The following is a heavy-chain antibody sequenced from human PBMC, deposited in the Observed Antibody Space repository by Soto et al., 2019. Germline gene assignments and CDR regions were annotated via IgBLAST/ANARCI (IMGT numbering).Heavy chain of an antibody. Sequence: PGVSLKISCKGSGYSFTSYWISWVRQMPWKGLEWMGRIDASDSYTNYSPSFQGHVTISADKSISTAYLQWSSLKASDTAMYYCARHASITMIVVVPDAYSYYGMDVWGQGTKVLVSS. J-gene: IGHJ6*02. V-gene: IGHV5-10-1*01. CDR2: IDASDSYT. D-gene: IGHD3-22*01. CDR3: ARHASITMIVVVPDAYSYYGMDV. CDR1: GYSFTSYW.